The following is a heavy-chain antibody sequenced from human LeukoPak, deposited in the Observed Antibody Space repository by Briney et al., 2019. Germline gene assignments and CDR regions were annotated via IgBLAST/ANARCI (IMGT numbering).Heavy chain of an antibody. CDR2: IYSGGST. CDR1: GFTVSSNY. J-gene: IGHJ4*02. V-gene: IGHV3-53*04. D-gene: IGHD1-26*01. CDR3: ARGQWELLFEY. Sequence: GGSLRRSCAASGFTVSSNYMSWVRQAPGKGLEWVSVIYSGGSTYYADSVKGRFTISRHNSKNTLYLQMNSLRAEDTAVYYCARGQWELLFEYWGQGTLVTVSS.